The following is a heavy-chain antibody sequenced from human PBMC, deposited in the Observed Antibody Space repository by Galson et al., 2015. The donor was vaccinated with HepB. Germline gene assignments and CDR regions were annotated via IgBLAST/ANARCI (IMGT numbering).Heavy chain of an antibody. D-gene: IGHD5-18*01. CDR1: GGTFSSYA. CDR2: IIPILGIA. CDR3: ARARYSYGLYYYYMDV. J-gene: IGHJ6*03. Sequence: SVKVSCKASGGTFSSYAISWVRQAPGQGLEWMGGIIPILGIANYAQKFQGRVTITADKSASTAYMELSSLRSEDTAVYYCARARYSYGLYYYYMDVWGKGTTVTVSS. V-gene: IGHV1-69*10.